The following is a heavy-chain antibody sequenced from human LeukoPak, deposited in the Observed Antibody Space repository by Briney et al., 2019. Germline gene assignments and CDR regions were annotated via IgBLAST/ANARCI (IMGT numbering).Heavy chain of an antibody. CDR3: ASNYGSGSYRHYYFDY. D-gene: IGHD3-10*01. CDR2: ISPSGGST. CDR1: GYTFTGYY. V-gene: IGHV1-46*01. Sequence: ASVNVSCKASGYTFTGYYMHWVRQAPGQGPEWMGVISPSGGSTTYAQKFQGRVTMTRDMSTSTVYMELSSLRSEDTAVYYCASNYGSGSYRHYYFDYWGQGTLVTVSS. J-gene: IGHJ4*02.